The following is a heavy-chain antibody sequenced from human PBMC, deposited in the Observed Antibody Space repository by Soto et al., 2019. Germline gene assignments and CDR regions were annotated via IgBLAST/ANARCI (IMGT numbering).Heavy chain of an antibody. CDR1: GFTFSSYG. D-gene: IGHD2-2*01. CDR3: AKDGLGYCSSTSCYAGIDY. Sequence: GGSLRLSCAASGFTFSSYGMHWVRQTTGKGLEWVAVISYDGSNKYYADSVKGRFTISRDNSKNTLYLQMNSLRAEDTAVYYCAKDGLGYCSSTSCYAGIDYWGQGTLVTVSS. CDR2: ISYDGSNK. V-gene: IGHV3-30*18. J-gene: IGHJ4*02.